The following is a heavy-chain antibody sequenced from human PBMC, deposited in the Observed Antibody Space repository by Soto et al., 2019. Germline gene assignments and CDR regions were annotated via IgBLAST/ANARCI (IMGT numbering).Heavy chain of an antibody. CDR3: ARSNWSYGYFLH. CDR1: GYTFTSYG. Sequence: QVQLVQSGGEVKKPGASVKVPCKASGYTFTSYGISWVRQAPGQGLEWMGWISTSNGNTNYAQKLQGRVTMTTDTSTSTAYMELRSLRSDDTAVYYCARSNWSYGYFLHWGQGTLVTVSS. V-gene: IGHV1-18*01. J-gene: IGHJ1*01. D-gene: IGHD1-7*01. CDR2: ISTSNGNT.